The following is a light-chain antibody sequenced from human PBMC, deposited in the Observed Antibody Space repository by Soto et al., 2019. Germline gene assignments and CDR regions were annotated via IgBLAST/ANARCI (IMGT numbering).Light chain of an antibody. CDR3: QQYKSFSLT. V-gene: IGKV1-5*03. Sequence: DIQMTQSPSTLSASVGDRVTITCRASQSISSWVAWYQQKPGKAPKLLIYKTSNLESGVPSRFSGSGSGTEFSLTISSLQPDDFATYYCQQYKSFSLTFGGGTRVEVK. J-gene: IGKJ4*01. CDR2: KTS. CDR1: QSISSW.